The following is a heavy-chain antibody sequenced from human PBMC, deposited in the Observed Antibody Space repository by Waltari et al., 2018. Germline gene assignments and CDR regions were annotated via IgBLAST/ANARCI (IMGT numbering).Heavy chain of an antibody. J-gene: IGHJ3*02. CDR1: GFTFSSYA. D-gene: IGHD2-15*01. Sequence: EVQLLESGGGLVQPGGSLRLSCAASGFTFSSYAMSWVRQAPGKGLEWVSAISGSGGITYYADSVKGRFTISRDKSKNTLYLQMNSLRAEDTAVYYCAKDREGYCSGGSCYRDAFDIWGQGTMVTVSS. CDR2: ISGSGGIT. CDR3: AKDREGYCSGGSCYRDAFDI. V-gene: IGHV3-23*01.